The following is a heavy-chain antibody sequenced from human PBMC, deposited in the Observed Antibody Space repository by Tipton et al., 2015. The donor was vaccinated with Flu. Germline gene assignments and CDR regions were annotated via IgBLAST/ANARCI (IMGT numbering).Heavy chain of an antibody. Sequence: QLVQSGAEVKKPGASVKVSCKASGYTFTSYAFAWVRQAPGQGLEWMGWIRVDNGNTNYAQKFQGRVTVTTDTSTSTAYMELRSLRSDDTAVYYCAREGLRRAGAFDILGQVTMVTVSS. CDR2: IRVDNGNT. J-gene: IGHJ3*02. CDR3: AREGLRRAGAFDI. D-gene: IGHD3-16*01. V-gene: IGHV1-18*01. CDR1: GYTFTSYA.